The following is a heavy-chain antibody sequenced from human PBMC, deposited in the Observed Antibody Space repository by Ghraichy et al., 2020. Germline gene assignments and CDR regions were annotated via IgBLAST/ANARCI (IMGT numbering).Heavy chain of an antibody. Sequence: ASVKVSCKASGFTFSTYGLSWVRQAPGQGLDWMGWISGYNGNTSYAQKFQGRLTMTTDTGTSTAYMELRSLRFDDPAMYYCVRWSRGLKGWGRGPQPDYWGQGTLVTVSS. CDR2: ISGYNGNT. J-gene: IGHJ4*02. CDR1: GFTFSTYG. CDR3: VRWSRGLKGWGRGPQPDY. V-gene: IGHV1-18*01. D-gene: IGHD3-16*01.